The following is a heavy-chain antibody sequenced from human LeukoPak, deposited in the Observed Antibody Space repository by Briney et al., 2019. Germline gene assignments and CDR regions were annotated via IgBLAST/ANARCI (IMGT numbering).Heavy chain of an antibody. J-gene: IGHJ4*02. Sequence: GGSLRLSCAASGFTFSSYAMHWVRQAPGKGLEYLSAIYSDGSRTYYADSVKGRFTISRDNSKNTLYFEMSSLRVEDTAVYYCVKSPGSGWPVWGQGTLLTVSS. V-gene: IGHV3-64D*06. CDR3: VKSPGSGWPV. CDR1: GFTFSSYA. D-gene: IGHD6-19*01. CDR2: IYSDGSRT.